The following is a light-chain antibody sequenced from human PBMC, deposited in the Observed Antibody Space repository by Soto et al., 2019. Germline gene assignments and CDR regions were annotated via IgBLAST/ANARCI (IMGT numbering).Light chain of an antibody. CDR1: QAISNY. Sequence: DIQMTQSPSSLSASVGDRVSITCRASQAISNYLNWYQQKPGKAPKLLIYAASSLQSGVPSRFSGSGSGTDFTLSISSLQPEDFATYYCQQGYTKSPLTFAGGTKVDIK. CDR2: AAS. J-gene: IGKJ4*01. CDR3: QQGYTKSPLT. V-gene: IGKV1-39*01.